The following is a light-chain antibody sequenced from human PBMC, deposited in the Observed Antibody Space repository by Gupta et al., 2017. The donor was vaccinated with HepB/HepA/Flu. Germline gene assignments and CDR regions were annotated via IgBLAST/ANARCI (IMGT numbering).Light chain of an antibody. CDR2: LCS. J-gene: IGKJ4*01. V-gene: IGKV2-28*01. Sequence: DIVMTQSPLSLPVTPGEPASISCRSSQSLLHSNGYNYLDWYLQKPGQSPQLLIYLCSNRASGVPDRFSGSGSGTDFTLKISRVEAEDVGVYYCRQALQSPRTFGGGTKVEIK. CDR3: RQALQSPRT. CDR1: QSLLHSNGYNY.